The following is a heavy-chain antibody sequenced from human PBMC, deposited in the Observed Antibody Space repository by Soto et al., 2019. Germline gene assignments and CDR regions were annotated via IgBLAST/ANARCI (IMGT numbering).Heavy chain of an antibody. CDR1: GYNFYGYW. Sequence: EVQLVQSGVEVKKLGDSLKISCKGSGYNFYGYWIAWVRQMPGKGLEWMGIIYPDDSRTMYSPSLQGQVTMSADKSISTACRQWGGLKGAESGMYDWARFGGAALWHSGFDFWGQGTLVTVSS. CDR3: ARFGGAALWHSGFDF. CDR2: IYPDDSRT. V-gene: IGHV5-51*03. D-gene: IGHD3-16*01. J-gene: IGHJ5*01.